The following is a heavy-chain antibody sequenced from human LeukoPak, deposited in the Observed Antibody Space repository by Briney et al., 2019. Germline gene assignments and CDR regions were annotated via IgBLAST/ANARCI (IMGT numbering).Heavy chain of an antibody. CDR3: ARGLYYYDSSGYYLGYYMDV. J-gene: IGHJ6*03. V-gene: IGHV4-4*07. D-gene: IGHD3-22*01. CDR1: GGSISSYY. CDR2: IYTSGST. Sequence: SSETLSLTCTVSGGSISSYYWSWIRQPAGKGLEWIGRIYTSGSTNYNPSLKSRVTMSVDTSKNQFSLKLSSVTAADTAVYYCARGLYYYDSSGYYLGYYMDVWGKGTTVTISS.